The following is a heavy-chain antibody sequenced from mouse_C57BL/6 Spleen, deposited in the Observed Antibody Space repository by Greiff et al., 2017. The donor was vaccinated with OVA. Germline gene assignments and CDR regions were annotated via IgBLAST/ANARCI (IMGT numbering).Heavy chain of an antibody. CDR3: TRGYYGSKDYAMDY. V-gene: IGHV1-15*01. CDR2: IDPETGGT. D-gene: IGHD1-1*01. Sequence: VQLQQSGAELVRPGASVTLSCKASGYTFTDYEMHWVKQTPVHGLEWIGAIDPETGGTAYNQKFKGKAILTADISSSTAYMELRSRTSEDSAVYYCTRGYYGSKDYAMDYWGQGTSVTVSS. J-gene: IGHJ4*01. CDR1: GYTFTDYE.